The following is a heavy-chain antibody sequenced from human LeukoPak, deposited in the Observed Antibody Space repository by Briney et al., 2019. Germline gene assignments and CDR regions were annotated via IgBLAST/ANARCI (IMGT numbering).Heavy chain of an antibody. D-gene: IGHD2/OR15-2a*01. V-gene: IGHV3-74*01. CDR1: GFTFSGYW. CDR3: ARAIVLDFDF. J-gene: IGHJ4*02. Sequence: GGSLRLSCAAYGFTFSGYWMHWVRQAPGKGLVWVSRINSDGSSTTYADSVKGRFTISRDNAKNTLYLQMNSLRAEDTAMYYCARAIVLDFDFWGQGTLVTVSS. CDR2: INSDGSST.